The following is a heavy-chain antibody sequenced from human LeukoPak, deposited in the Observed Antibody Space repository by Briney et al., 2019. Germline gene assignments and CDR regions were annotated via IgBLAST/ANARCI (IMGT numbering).Heavy chain of an antibody. V-gene: IGHV4-39*01. Sequence: SETLSLTCTVSGGSISSSSYYWGWIRQPPGKGLEWIGSIYYSGSTYYNPSLKSRVTISVDTSKNQFSLKLSSVTAADTAVYYCARHVGRVVVPAAIDYWGQGTLVTVSS. D-gene: IGHD2-2*01. CDR3: ARHVGRVVVPAAIDY. J-gene: IGHJ4*02. CDR2: IYYSGST. CDR1: GGSISSSSYY.